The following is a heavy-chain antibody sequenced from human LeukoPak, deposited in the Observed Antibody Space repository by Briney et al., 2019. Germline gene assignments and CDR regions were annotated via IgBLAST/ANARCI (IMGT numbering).Heavy chain of an antibody. J-gene: IGHJ5*02. V-gene: IGHV4-39*01. CDR3: ARLLGIVVVPAATDWFDP. CDR2: IYYSGST. Sequence: SETLSLTCTVSGGSISSSSYYWGWIRQPPGKGLEWIGSIYYSGSTYYNPSLKSRVTISVDTSKNQFSLKLSSVTAADTAVYYCARLLGIVVVPAATDWFDPWGQGTLVTVSS. CDR1: GGSISSSSYY. D-gene: IGHD2-2*03.